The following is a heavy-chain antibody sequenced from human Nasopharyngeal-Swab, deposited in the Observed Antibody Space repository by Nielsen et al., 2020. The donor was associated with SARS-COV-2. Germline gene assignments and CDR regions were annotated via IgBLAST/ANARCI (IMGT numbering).Heavy chain of an antibody. V-gene: IGHV3-33*01. J-gene: IGHJ4*02. Sequence: WIRQPPGKGLEWVAVIWFDGSSDYYADSVKGRFTVSRDNSRNRLYLQMDSLRAEDSAVYYCVRAFNWNDAFNYCGQGTLVTVSS. CDR2: IWFDGSSD. CDR3: VRAFNWNDAFNY. D-gene: IGHD1-1*01.